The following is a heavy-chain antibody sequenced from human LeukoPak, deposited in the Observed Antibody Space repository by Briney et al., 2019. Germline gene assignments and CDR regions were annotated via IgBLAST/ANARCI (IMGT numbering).Heavy chain of an antibody. V-gene: IGHV3-53*01. J-gene: IGHJ4*02. Sequence: PGGSLRLSCAASGFTVDSNYLSWVRQAPGKGLEWVSTIYTGGNTYYAASVKGRFTISRDFSKNTVFLHTNSLRAEDTAMYYCARGDDSGYYDYFDYWGQGALVTVSS. CDR2: IYTGGNT. D-gene: IGHD3-22*01. CDR1: GFTVDSNY. CDR3: ARGDDSGYYDYFDY.